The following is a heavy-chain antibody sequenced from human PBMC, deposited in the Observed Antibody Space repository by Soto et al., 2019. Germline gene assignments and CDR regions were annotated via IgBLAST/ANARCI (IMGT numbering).Heavy chain of an antibody. CDR3: ARDRGGYSNYRRYYYMDV. V-gene: IGHV3-11*01. D-gene: IGHD4-4*01. CDR1: GFSFSDYY. Sequence: QVQLVESGGGLVKPGGSLRLSCAASGFSFSDYYMTWIRQAPGKGLEWVAFISDGGSTIFYADSVKGQFTISRDNAKNSLFLQINSLRAEDTAVYYCARDRGGYSNYRRYYYMDVWGKGTTVTVSS. J-gene: IGHJ6*03. CDR2: ISDGGSTI.